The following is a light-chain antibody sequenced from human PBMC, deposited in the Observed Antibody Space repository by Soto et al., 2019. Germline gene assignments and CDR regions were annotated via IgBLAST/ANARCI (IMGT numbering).Light chain of an antibody. V-gene: IGKV3-20*01. CDR2: GAS. CDR1: QSVSSSY. CDR3: QYYDSSPT. Sequence: EIVLTQSPGTLSLSPGERATLSCRASQSVSSSYLGWYQQKPGQAPRLLIYGASNRVTGITDRFSGSGSGTDFTLTISRLEPEDFAVYYCQYYDSSPTFVQGTKLEIK. J-gene: IGKJ2*01.